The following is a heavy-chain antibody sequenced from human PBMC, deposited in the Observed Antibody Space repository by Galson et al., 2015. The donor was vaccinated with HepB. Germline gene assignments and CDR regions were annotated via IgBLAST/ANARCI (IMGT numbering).Heavy chain of an antibody. CDR1: GGSFRTYA. D-gene: IGHD2/OR15-2a*01. CDR3: AWAGHFYEAFDI. V-gene: IGHV1-69*13. CDR2: IIPIYGTT. J-gene: IGHJ3*02. Sequence: SVKVSCKASGGSFRTYAISWVRQAPGQGPEWMGGIIPIYGTTNYAQKFQGRVTITADVATSTAYMELSSLRSEDTAVYYCAWAGHFYEAFDIWGQGTMVTVSS.